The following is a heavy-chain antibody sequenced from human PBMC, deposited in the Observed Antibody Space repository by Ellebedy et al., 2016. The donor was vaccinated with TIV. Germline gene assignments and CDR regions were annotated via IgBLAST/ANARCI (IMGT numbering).Heavy chain of an antibody. Sequence: GGSPRLSXAASGFTFNSYWMHWVRQAPGKGLVWVSRINSDGASTTYADSVKGRFTISRDNAKNTLYLQMNSLRAEDTAVYYCARDWGVGSTSPYDAFDIWGHGTMVTVSS. J-gene: IGHJ3*02. V-gene: IGHV3-74*01. CDR3: ARDWGVGSTSPYDAFDI. CDR1: GFTFNSYW. CDR2: INSDGAST. D-gene: IGHD2-2*01.